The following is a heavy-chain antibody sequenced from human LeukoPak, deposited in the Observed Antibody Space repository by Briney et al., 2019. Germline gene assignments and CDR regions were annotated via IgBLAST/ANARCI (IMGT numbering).Heavy chain of an antibody. D-gene: IGHD3-22*01. Sequence: GSLRLSCAASGFTFSTHAMSWVRQAPGKGLEWVSVISGSGGSTYYGDSVKGRFTISRDNSKNTLYLQMNSLRAEDTAVYYCAKDEYYDSSGYYYVVSFDSWGQGTLVTVSS. CDR1: GFTFSTHA. V-gene: IGHV3-23*01. CDR3: AKDEYYDSSGYYYVVSFDS. CDR2: ISGSGGST. J-gene: IGHJ4*02.